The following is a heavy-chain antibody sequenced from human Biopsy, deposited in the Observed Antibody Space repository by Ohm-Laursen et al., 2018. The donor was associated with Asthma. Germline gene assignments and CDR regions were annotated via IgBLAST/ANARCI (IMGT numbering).Heavy chain of an antibody. CDR3: ARGQKSAGDRWFDP. D-gene: IGHD6-13*01. V-gene: IGHV1-2*06. J-gene: IGHJ5*02. CDR2: INPNSGAT. CDR1: GYPFIGYR. Sequence: ASVKVSCKASGYPFIGYRIHWMRQAPGQGLEWMGRINPNSGATNYAQKFQGRVTMTRDTSISTAYMEVNRLRSDDTAVYYCARGQKSAGDRWFDPWGQGTLVTVSS.